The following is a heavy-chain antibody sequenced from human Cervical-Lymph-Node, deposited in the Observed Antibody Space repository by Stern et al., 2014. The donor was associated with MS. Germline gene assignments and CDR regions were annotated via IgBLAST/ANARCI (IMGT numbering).Heavy chain of an antibody. D-gene: IGHD1-26*01. V-gene: IGHV1-46*01. CDR1: GYTFTSYY. CDR3: ARGGRYSGSYEGGFDY. J-gene: IGHJ4*02. CDR2: INPSGGST. Sequence: QVQLVQSGAEVKKPGASVKVSCKASGYTFTSYYIHWVRQAPGQGLEWMGIINPSGGSTSYEQKFQGRVTMTRDTSTSTVYMELSSLRSEDTAVYYCARGGRYSGSYEGGFDYWGQGTLVTVSS.